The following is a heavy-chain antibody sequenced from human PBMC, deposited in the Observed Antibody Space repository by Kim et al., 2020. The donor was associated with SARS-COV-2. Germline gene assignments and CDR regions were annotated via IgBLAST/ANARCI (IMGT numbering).Heavy chain of an antibody. Sequence: GGSLRLSCAASGFTFSSYGMHWVRQAPGKGLEWVAVIWYDGSNKYYADSVKGRFTISRDNSKNTLYLQMNSLRAEDTAVYYCAGVNGSGYFDYWGQGTLVTVSS. J-gene: IGHJ4*02. CDR3: AGVNGSGYFDY. CDR1: GFTFSSYG. V-gene: IGHV3-33*01. D-gene: IGHD1-1*01. CDR2: IWYDGSNK.